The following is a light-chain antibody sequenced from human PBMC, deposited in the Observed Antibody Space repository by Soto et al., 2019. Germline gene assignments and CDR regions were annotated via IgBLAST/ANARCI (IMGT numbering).Light chain of an antibody. V-gene: IGKV3-20*01. CDR1: QSVRSSY. CDR2: GAS. J-gene: IGKJ5*01. CDR3: KQYGDSPQT. Sequence: TRSRSTLPVAPGERVTLSCRSSQSVRSSYFGWYQQKPGQAPRRLFYGASNRATAIPDRFSGSGFGTDFTLNITRVEAEDFAVYYCKQYGDSPQTFGPGTRVDIK.